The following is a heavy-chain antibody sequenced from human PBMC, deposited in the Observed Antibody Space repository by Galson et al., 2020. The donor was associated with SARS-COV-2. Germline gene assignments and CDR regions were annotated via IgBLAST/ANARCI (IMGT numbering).Heavy chain of an antibody. D-gene: IGHD2-2*01. J-gene: IGHJ3*02. Sequence: SVKVSCKASGGTFDSFPISWVRQAPGQGLEWMGGIIPIFGTANYAQNFQGRVTITADKSTTTANMEVRGLRSDDTGVYYCATWSLGYCGSSTCRPNAFDIWGQGTMVTVSS. CDR1: GGTFDSFP. CDR2: IIPIFGTA. V-gene: IGHV1-69*06. CDR3: ATWSLGYCGSSTCRPNAFDI.